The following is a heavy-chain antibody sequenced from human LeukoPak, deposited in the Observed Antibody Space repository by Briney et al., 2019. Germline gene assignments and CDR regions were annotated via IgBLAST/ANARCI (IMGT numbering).Heavy chain of an antibody. CDR3: AKDTGWGYFDY. CDR2: ISYDGSNR. D-gene: IGHD1-26*01. J-gene: IGHJ4*02. Sequence: GRSLRLSCAAFGFTFSDYGMHWVRQAPGNWLEWVAVISYDGSNRYYVDSVRGRFTISRDNSKNTLYLQMNSLRAEDTAVYYCAKDTGWGYFDYWGQGTLVTVCS. CDR1: GFTFSDYG. V-gene: IGHV3-30*18.